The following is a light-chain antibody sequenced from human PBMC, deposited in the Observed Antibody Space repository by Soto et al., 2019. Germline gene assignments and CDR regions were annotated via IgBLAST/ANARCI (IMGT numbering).Light chain of an antibody. CDR3: QQHFSAPPT. CDR2: WAS. CDR1: QTVLYSSNNKNY. Sequence: DIVMTQSPESLAVSLGERATINCQSSQTVLYSSNNKNYLAWYQQKAGRPPKLLIYWASTRESGVPDRFSGSGSGTHFTLTISSLQAEDVAVYYCQQHFSAPPTFGQGTQVEIK. V-gene: IGKV4-1*01. J-gene: IGKJ1*01.